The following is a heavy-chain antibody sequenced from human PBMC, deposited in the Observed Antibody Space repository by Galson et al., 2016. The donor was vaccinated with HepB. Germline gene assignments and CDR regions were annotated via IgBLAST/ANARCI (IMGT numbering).Heavy chain of an antibody. CDR1: GASITDSNW. CDR2: IYHTGTS. Sequence: SETLSLTCAVSGASITDSNWRTWVRQVPEKGLEWIGEIYHTGTSNNNPFLNSRFTLSVDKSRNQFSLNVTSVTAADTAVYYCARAAIIPGARRVFDPWGQGTLVTVSS. J-gene: IGHJ5*02. V-gene: IGHV4-4*02. CDR3: ARAAIIPGARRVFDP. D-gene: IGHD2-2*01.